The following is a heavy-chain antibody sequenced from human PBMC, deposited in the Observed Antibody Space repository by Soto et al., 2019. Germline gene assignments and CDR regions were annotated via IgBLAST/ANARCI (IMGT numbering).Heavy chain of an antibody. CDR2: IIPIFGTA. CDR1: GGTFSSYA. Sequence: QVQLVQSGAEVKKPGSSVKVSCKASGGTFSSYAISWVRQAPGQGLEWMGGIIPIFGTANYAQKFQGRVTITADESTSTAYMELSSLRSEDTAVYYCARIPEGWTVVGAPNEASYYYYGMDVWGQGTTVTVSS. J-gene: IGHJ6*02. V-gene: IGHV1-69*01. D-gene: IGHD2-21*01. CDR3: ARIPEGWTVVGAPNEASYYYYGMDV.